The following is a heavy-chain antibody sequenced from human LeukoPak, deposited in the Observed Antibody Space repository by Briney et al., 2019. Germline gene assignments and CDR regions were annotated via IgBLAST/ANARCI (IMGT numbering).Heavy chain of an antibody. CDR3: ARGKWELLRDTVGYYFDY. CDR1: GYTFTSFY. D-gene: IGHD1-26*01. V-gene: IGHV1-46*01. CDR2: INPSGGST. Sequence: ASSVKASCQASGYTFTSFYMHWVRQAPGQGLEGMGIINPSGGSTSYAQKFQGRVTMTRDTSTSTVYMELSSLRSEDTAVYYCARGKWELLRDTVGYYFDYWGQGTLVTVSS. J-gene: IGHJ4*02.